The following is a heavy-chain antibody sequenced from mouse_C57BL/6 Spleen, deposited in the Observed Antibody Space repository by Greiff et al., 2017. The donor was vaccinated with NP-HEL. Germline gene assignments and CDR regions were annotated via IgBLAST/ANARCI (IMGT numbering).Heavy chain of an antibody. CDR2: IDPSDSYT. V-gene: IGHV1-50*01. CDR1: GYTFTSYW. J-gene: IGHJ3*01. CDR3: ARWGYSNFEAY. Sequence: QVQLQQPGAELVKPGASVKLSCKASGYTFTSYWMQWVKQRPGQGLEWIGEIDPSDSYTNYNQKFKGKATLTVDTSSSTAYMQLSSLTSEDSAVYYCARWGYSNFEAYWGQGTLVTVSA. D-gene: IGHD2-5*01.